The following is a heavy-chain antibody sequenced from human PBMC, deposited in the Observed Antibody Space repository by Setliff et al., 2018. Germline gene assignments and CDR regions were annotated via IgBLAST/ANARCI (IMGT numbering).Heavy chain of an antibody. D-gene: IGHD1-26*01. V-gene: IGHV5-51*01. CDR2: IYPDDSDT. J-gene: IGHJ3*02. Sequence: GESLKISCKDSASTFSNYWIVWVRQMPGKGLEWMGMIYPDDSDTKYHPSFQGQVTISADKSISTAYLQWSSLKASDTAMYYCARHAPWEVREDDAFDIWGQGTMVTVSS. CDR1: ASTFSNYW. CDR3: ARHAPWEVREDDAFDI.